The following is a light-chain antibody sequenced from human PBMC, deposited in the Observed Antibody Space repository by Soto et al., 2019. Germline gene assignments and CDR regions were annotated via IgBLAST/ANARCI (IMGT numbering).Light chain of an antibody. J-gene: IGKJ5*01. CDR1: QSVSSSY. Sequence: EIVLTQSPCTLSLSPGERATLSCRASQSVSSSYLAWYQQKPGQAPRLLIYDTSTRATGIPYRFSGSGSGTDFTLTISRLEPEDFAVYYCQQYGSSPITFGQGTRLEIK. V-gene: IGKV3-20*01. CDR3: QQYGSSPIT. CDR2: DTS.